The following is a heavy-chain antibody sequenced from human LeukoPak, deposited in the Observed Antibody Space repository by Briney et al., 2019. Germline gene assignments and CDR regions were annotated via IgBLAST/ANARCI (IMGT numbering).Heavy chain of an antibody. CDR3: AILGPPADC. CDR2: TYYRSKWNN. J-gene: IGHJ1*01. Sequence: SQTLSLTCAISGDSVSSKSAAWNWITQSPSRGLVWLGRTYYRSKWNNENAVSLKGRITINPDISNNQFSLQLNSVTPEDTAVYYCAILGPPADCWGQGTLVTVSS. V-gene: IGHV6-1*01. D-gene: IGHD3/OR15-3a*01. CDR1: GDSVSSKSAA.